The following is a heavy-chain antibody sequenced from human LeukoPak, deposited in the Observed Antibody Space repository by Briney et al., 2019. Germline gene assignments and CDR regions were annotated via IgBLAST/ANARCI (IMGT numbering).Heavy chain of an antibody. V-gene: IGHV3-30*18. CDR1: GFTFSSYG. J-gene: IGHJ4*02. D-gene: IGHD3-22*01. CDR2: ISYDGSNK. CDR3: AKDRHYYDSSGGIDY. Sequence: GGPLRLSCAASGFTFSSYGMHWVRQAPGKGLEWVAVISYDGSNKYYADSVKGRFTISRDNSKNTLYLQMNSLRAEDTAVYYCAKDRHYYDSSGGIDYWGQGTLVTVSS.